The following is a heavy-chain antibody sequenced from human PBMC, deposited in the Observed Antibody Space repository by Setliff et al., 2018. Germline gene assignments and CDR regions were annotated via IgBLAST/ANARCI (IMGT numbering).Heavy chain of an antibody. CDR2: ISYDGINK. Sequence: SLRLSCAASGFTFSTYPMHWVRQAPGKGLEWVAVISYDGINKYYADSVRGRFTISRDHSKNTLYLQMNSLRGEDTAVYFCATNPPKGPSGGYYYDDPYYYYMDVWGKGTTVTVSS. J-gene: IGHJ6*03. CDR1: GFTFSTYP. V-gene: IGHV3-30*01. D-gene: IGHD3-22*01. CDR3: ATNPPKGPSGGYYYDDPYYYYMDV.